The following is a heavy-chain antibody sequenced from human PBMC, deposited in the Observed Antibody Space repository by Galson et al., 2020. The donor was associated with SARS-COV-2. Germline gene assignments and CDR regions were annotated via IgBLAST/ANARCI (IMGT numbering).Heavy chain of an antibody. CDR1: GGSISSGGYS. V-gene: IGHV4-30-2*01. D-gene: IGHD3-22*01. J-gene: IGHJ4*02. CDR2: IYHSGST. Sequence: SQTLSLTCTVSGGSISSGGYSWSWIRQPPGKGLEWIGYIYHSGSTYYNPSLKSRVTISVDRSKNQFSLKLSSVTAADTAVYYCARSPSNYYDSSGYFSAFDYWGQGTLVTVSS. CDR3: ARSPSNYYDSSGYFSAFDY.